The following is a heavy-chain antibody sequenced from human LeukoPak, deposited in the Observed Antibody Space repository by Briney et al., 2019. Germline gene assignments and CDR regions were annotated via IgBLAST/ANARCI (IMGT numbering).Heavy chain of an antibody. CDR2: ISSSSTYI. CDR1: GFTFSTYS. V-gene: IGHV3-21*01. CDR3: ARFALKTPPTD. J-gene: IGHJ4*02. Sequence: GGSLRPSCAASGFTFSTYSMNWARQAPGKGLEWVSSISSSSTYIYYADSVKGRFTISRDNAKNSLFLQMNSLRAEDTAVYYCARFALKTPPTDWGQGTLVTVSS.